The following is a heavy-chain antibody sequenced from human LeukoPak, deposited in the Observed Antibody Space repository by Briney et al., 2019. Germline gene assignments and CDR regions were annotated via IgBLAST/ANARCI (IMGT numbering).Heavy chain of an antibody. CDR2: IRYDGSNK. V-gene: IGHV3-30*02. CDR3: AKVGYCSSTSCYYYYMDV. J-gene: IGHJ6*03. Sequence: GGSPRLSCAASGFTFSSYGMHWVRQAPGKGLEWVAFIRYDGSNKYYADSVKGRFTISRDNSKNTLYLQMNSLRAEDTAVYYCAKVGYCSSTSCYYYYMDVWGKGTTATVSS. D-gene: IGHD2-2*01. CDR1: GFTFSSYG.